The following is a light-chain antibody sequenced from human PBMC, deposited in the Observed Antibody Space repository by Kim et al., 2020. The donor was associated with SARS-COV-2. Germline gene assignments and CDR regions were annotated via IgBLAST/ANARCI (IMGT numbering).Light chain of an antibody. CDR2: DAS. V-gene: IGKV1-5*01. Sequence: ASVGDRVPITCRASQSLGTWLAWYQQKPGKAPKLLIHDASTLESGVPSRFSGSASETEFTLTISSLQPDDFATYYCQQYTTYSGTFGQGTKVEIK. CDR3: QQYTTYSGT. J-gene: IGKJ1*01. CDR1: QSLGTW.